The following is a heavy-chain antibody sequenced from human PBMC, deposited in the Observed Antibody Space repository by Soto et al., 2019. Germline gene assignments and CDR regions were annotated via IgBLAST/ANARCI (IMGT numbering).Heavy chain of an antibody. J-gene: IGHJ5*02. CDR1: GYTFTSYD. CDR2: MNPNSGNT. V-gene: IGHV1-8*01. CDR3: AGLRLRFLEWEGNWFDP. Sequence: ASVKVSCKASGYTFTSYDINWVRQATGQGLEWMGWMNPNSGNTGYAQKLQGRVTMTRNTSISTAYMELNSLGSEDTAVYYCAGLRLRFLEWEGNWFDPWGQGTLVTVSS. D-gene: IGHD3-3*01.